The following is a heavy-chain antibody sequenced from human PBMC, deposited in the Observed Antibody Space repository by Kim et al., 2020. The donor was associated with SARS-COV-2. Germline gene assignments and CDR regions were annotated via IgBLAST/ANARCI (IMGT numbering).Heavy chain of an antibody. CDR1: GFTLSSYS. CDR2: ISSSGRTI. Sequence: GGSLRLSCAASGFTLSSYSMNWVRQAPGKGLEWVSYISSSGRTIYYADSVKGRFTISRDNAKNSLYLQMNSLRDADTAVYYCARDFYGDYDPDSWGQGTL. J-gene: IGHJ4*02. CDR3: ARDFYGDYDPDS. D-gene: IGHD4-17*01. V-gene: IGHV3-48*02.